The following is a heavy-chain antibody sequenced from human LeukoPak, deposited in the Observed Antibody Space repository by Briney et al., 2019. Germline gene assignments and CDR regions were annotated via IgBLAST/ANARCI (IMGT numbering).Heavy chain of an antibody. V-gene: IGHV1-69*13. Sequence: SVKVSCKASGGTFSSYAISWVRQAPGQGLEWMGGIITIFGTANYAQKFQGRVTITADESTSTAYMELSSLRSEDTAVYYCARGPIYGSGSYPSFDYWGQGTLVTVSS. CDR2: IITIFGTA. CDR3: ARGPIYGSGSYPSFDY. CDR1: GGTFSSYA. J-gene: IGHJ4*02. D-gene: IGHD3-10*01.